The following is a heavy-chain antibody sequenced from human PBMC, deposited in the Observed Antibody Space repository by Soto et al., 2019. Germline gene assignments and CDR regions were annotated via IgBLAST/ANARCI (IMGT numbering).Heavy chain of an antibody. V-gene: IGHV3-15*01. CDR2: IKSKTDGGTT. CDR3: STAGRDGYKSYYYYAVDV. J-gene: IGHJ6*02. D-gene: IGHD5-12*01. CDR1: GFTISNAW. Sequence: PGGSLRLSCAGSGFTISNAWMSWVRQAPGKGLEWVGRIKSKTDGGTTDYAAPVKGRFTISRDDSKNTLYLQMNSLKTEDTAVYYCSTAGRDGYKSYYYYAVDVWGQGTTVTVSS.